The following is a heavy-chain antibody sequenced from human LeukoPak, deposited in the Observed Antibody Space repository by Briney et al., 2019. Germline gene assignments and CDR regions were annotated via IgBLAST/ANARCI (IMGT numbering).Heavy chain of an antibody. CDR3: ARGLSGYPVDY. Sequence: SETLSLTCAVYGGSFSGYYWSWIRQPPGKGLEWIGEINHSGSTNYNPSLKSRVTISVDTSKNQFSLKLSSVTDADTAVYDCARGLSGYPVDYWGQGTLVTVSS. CDR1: GGSFSGYY. CDR2: INHSGST. D-gene: IGHD5-12*01. J-gene: IGHJ4*02. V-gene: IGHV4-34*01.